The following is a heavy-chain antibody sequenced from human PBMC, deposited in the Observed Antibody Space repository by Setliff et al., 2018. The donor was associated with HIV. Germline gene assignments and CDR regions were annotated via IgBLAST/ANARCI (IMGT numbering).Heavy chain of an antibody. CDR1: GFTFSSYA. Sequence: PGGSLRLSCAVSGFTFSSYAMSWVRQAPGKGLEWVSAISGSGGSTYYADSVKGRFTISRDNSKNTLYLQMNSLRAEDTAVYYCTTDRSQPFDYWGQGTLVTVSS. V-gene: IGHV3-23*01. CDR2: ISGSGGST. J-gene: IGHJ4*02. CDR3: TTDRSQPFDY.